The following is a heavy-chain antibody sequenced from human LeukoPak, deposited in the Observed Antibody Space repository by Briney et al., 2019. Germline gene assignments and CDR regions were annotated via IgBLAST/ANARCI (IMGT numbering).Heavy chain of an antibody. J-gene: IGHJ4*02. V-gene: IGHV4-39*01. CDR1: GDSISSSSHY. CDR3: ARQEGGSGWYYFDY. D-gene: IGHD6-19*01. Sequence: SETLSLTCTVSGDSISSSSHYWGWIRQPPGKGLEWIGSIYNNENIYYNPSLKSRVTISGDTSKNQFSLKLSSVTAADTAVYYCARQEGGSGWYYFDYWGQGTLVTVSS. CDR2: IYNNENI.